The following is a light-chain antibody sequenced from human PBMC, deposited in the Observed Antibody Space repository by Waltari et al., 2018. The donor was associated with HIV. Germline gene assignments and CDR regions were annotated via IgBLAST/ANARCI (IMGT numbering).Light chain of an antibody. CDR2: EVS. Sequence: QSALTQPASVSGSFGQSITISCTGTSSDVVIYNLVSCYQYHPGNAPKLIIYEVSKRPSGCCSRFSDSKVGHTGSLTVAGLLAEDEAHYYCCSYARSGIPFGGGIKLTVL. CDR3: CSYARSGIP. V-gene: IGLV2-23*02. J-gene: IGLJ2*01. CDR1: SSDVVIYNL.